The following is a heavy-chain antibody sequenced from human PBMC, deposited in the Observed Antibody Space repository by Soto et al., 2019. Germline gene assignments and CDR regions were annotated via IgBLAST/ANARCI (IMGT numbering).Heavy chain of an antibody. D-gene: IGHD1-20*01. CDR3: ARQSTITFEY. Sequence: ASVKVSCKASGYSFTNFPINWVRQAPGQRLEWMGWINGGDGNTQYSQKFQGRVIISRDTSARTAYMELSSLRSEDTAVYYCARQSTITFEYWGLGTLVTGSS. V-gene: IGHV1-3*01. CDR2: INGGDGNT. CDR1: GYSFTNFP. J-gene: IGHJ4*02.